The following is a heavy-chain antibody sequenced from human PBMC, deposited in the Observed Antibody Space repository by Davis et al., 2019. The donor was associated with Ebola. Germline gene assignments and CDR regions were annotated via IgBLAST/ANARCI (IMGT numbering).Heavy chain of an antibody. D-gene: IGHD1-26*01. CDR3: AREAGATTRIYDS. J-gene: IGHJ5*01. V-gene: IGHV1-18*01. Sequence: ASVKVSCKASGGTFSSYAIGWVRQAPGQGLEWMGWISAYNGNTNYAQKLQGRVTMTTDTSRSTAYMELRSLRSDDTAVYYCAREAGATTRIYDSWGQGTLVTVSS. CDR2: ISAYNGNT. CDR1: GGTFSSYA.